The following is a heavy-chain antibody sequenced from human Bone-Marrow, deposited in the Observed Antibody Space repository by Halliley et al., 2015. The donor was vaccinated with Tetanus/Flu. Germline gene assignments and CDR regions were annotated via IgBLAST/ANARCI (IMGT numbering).Heavy chain of an antibody. V-gene: IGHV4-59*11. CDR1: GGSTANHY. CDR2: ISHSGGT. Sequence: LRLSCTVSGGSTANHYWTWIRQPPGKGLEWIAYISHSGGTNYNRSLKSRVTITADKSKNQFSLKVRSVTAADTAVYYCAREAYSYYGMDVWGQGTTVIVSS. CDR3: AREAYSYYGMDV. J-gene: IGHJ6*02.